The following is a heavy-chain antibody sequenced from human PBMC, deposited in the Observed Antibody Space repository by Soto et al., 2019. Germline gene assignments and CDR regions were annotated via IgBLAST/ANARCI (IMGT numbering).Heavy chain of an antibody. D-gene: IGHD4-17*01. V-gene: IGHV1-2*04. Sequence: ASVKVSCKASGYTFTGYYMHWVRQTPGQGLEWMGWINPNTGGTNSAQNFQGWVSMTRDTSISTAYMELSRLTSDDTAVYYCERTRARSDYDDLTVGNDAFAIWGQGTMVTVSS. J-gene: IGHJ3*02. CDR3: ERTRARSDYDDLTVGNDAFAI. CDR2: INPNTGGT. CDR1: GYTFTGYY.